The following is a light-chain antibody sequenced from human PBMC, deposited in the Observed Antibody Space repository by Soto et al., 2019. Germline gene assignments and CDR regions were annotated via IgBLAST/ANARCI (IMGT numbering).Light chain of an antibody. CDR1: QSVSSN. V-gene: IGKV3-15*01. Sequence: EIGMTQSPATLSVSPGERATLSCRASQSVSSNLAWYQQKPGQAPRLLIYGASSRATGIPARFSGSGSGTEFTLTISSLQSEAFAVYYCQQYNNWPWTFGQGTKVE. CDR2: GAS. CDR3: QQYNNWPWT. J-gene: IGKJ1*01.